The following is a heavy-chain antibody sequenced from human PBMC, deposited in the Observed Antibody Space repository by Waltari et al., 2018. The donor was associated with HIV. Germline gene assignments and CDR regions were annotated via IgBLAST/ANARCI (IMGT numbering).Heavy chain of an antibody. Sequence: QVQLVESGGGLVKPGGSLRLSCAASGFSFSDYYMSWFRQAPGKGLQWVSYISSSGTTIYYADSMKGRFTISRDNAKNSLYLQMNSLRAEDTAVYYCARPGQDSSGYYYSGYWGQGTLVTVSS. V-gene: IGHV3-11*01. J-gene: IGHJ4*02. D-gene: IGHD3-22*01. CDR2: ISSSGTTI. CDR1: GFSFSDYY. CDR3: ARPGQDSSGYYYSGY.